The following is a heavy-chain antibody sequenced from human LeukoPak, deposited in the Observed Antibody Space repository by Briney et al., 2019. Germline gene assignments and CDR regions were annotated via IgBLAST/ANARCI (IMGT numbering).Heavy chain of an antibody. CDR1: GFTFSSYA. V-gene: IGHV3-23*01. CDR3: AKDGSVEDIVVVVAATTLDY. J-gene: IGHJ4*02. D-gene: IGHD2-15*01. Sequence: GGSLRLSCAASGFTFSSYAMSWVRQAPGKGLEWVSAISGSGGSTYYADSVKGRFTISRDNSKNTLYLQMNSLRAEDTAVYYCAKDGSVEDIVVVVAATTLDYWGQGTLVTVSS. CDR2: ISGSGGST.